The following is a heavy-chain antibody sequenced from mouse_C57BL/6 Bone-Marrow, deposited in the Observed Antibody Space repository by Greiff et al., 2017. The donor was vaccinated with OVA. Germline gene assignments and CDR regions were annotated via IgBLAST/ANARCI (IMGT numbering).Heavy chain of an antibody. V-gene: IGHV5-6*01. CDR2: ISSGGSYT. Sequence: EVQLVASGGDLVKPGGSLKLSCAASGFTFSSYGMSWVRQTPDKRLEWVATISSGGSYTYYPDSVKGRFTISRDNAKNTLYLQMSSLKSEDTAMYYCARLGDYDSLAWFAYWGQGTLVTVSA. J-gene: IGHJ3*01. CDR3: ARLGDYDSLAWFAY. D-gene: IGHD2-4*01. CDR1: GFTFSSYG.